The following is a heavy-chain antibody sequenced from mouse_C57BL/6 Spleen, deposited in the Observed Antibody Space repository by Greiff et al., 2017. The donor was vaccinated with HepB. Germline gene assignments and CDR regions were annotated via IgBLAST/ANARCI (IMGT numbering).Heavy chain of an antibody. CDR3: SREGGNYGSSYN. Sequence: QVQLKESGPELVKPGASVKISCKASGYAFSSSWMNWVKQRPGKGLEWIGRIYPGDGDTNYNGKFKGKATLTADKSSSTAYMQLSSLTSEASAVYFCSREGGNYGSSYNWGQGTTLTVAS. CDR2: IYPGDGDT. J-gene: IGHJ2*01. D-gene: IGHD1-1*01. CDR1: GYAFSSSW. V-gene: IGHV1-82*01.